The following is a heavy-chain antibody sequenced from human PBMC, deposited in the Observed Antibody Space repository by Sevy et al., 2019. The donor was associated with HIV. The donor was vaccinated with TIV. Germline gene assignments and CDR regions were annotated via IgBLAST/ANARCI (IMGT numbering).Heavy chain of an antibody. D-gene: IGHD1-26*01. CDR3: AKWDADRRWYFDY. J-gene: IGHJ4*02. V-gene: IGHV3-21*01. CDR2: ISGSSDYV. Sequence: GGSLRLSCAASGFTFSSYNMNWVRQAPGKGLEWVSSISGSSDYVFYADSVKGRFTISGDNDKNSLYFQMNSVRAEDTAVYYCAKWDADRRWYFDYWGQGTLVTVSS. CDR1: GFTFSSYN.